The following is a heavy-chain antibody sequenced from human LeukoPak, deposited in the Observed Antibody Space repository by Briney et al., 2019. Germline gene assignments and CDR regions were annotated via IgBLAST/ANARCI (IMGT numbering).Heavy chain of an antibody. CDR3: ARDLSSGWSFDY. Sequence: ASVKVSCKASGYTFTTYAMHWVRQAPGQRLEWMGWINVGNGNTKYSQKFQDRVTITRDTSASTAYMELSSLRCEDTAVYYCARDLSSGWSFDYWGQGTLVTVSS. CDR2: INVGNGNT. CDR1: GYTFTTYA. J-gene: IGHJ4*02. D-gene: IGHD6-19*01. V-gene: IGHV1-3*01.